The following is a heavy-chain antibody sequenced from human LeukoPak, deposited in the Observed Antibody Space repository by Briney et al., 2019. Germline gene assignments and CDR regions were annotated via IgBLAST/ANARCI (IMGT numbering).Heavy chain of an antibody. V-gene: IGHV4-38-2*01. CDR2: IYHSGST. Sequence: SETLSLTSAVSGYSISSGYYWGWIRQPPGKGLEWIGSIYHSGSTYYNSSLKSRVTISVDTSKNQFSLKLSSVTAADTAVYYCATFDYSDYVDYWGQGTLVTVSS. CDR1: GYSISSGYY. J-gene: IGHJ4*02. CDR3: ATFDYSDYVDY. D-gene: IGHD4-11*01.